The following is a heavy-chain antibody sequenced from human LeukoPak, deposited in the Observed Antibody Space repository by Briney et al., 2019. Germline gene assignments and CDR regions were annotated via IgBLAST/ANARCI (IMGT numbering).Heavy chain of an antibody. J-gene: IGHJ4*02. CDR2: ISRSGDTT. CDR1: GFTFSNYA. Sequence: GGSLRLSCAASGFTFSNYAMRWVRQAPGKGLEWVSSISRSGDTTYYADSVKGRFTISRDNSKNTLYLQTDTLRAEDTAIYHCADSNYWYPVDYWGQGTLVTVSS. D-gene: IGHD4-11*01. CDR3: ADSNYWYPVDY. V-gene: IGHV3-23*01.